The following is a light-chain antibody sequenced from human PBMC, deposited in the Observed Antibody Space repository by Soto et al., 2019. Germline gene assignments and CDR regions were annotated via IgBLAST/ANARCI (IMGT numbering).Light chain of an antibody. CDR3: QQYEAVVT. CDR2: GAS. V-gene: IGKV3-20*01. Sequence: EIVMTQSPATLSVSPGERATLSCRASQSVSSNYLAWYQQKPGQAPRLLIYGASTRATGIPDRFSGSGSGTDFTLTISRLEPEDVAVYYCQQYEAVVTFGQGTKVDIK. J-gene: IGKJ1*01. CDR1: QSVSSNY.